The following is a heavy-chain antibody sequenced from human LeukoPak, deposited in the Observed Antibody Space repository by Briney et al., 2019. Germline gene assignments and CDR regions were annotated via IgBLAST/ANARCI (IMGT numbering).Heavy chain of an antibody. D-gene: IGHD3-22*01. V-gene: IGHV4-34*01. CDR1: GGSFGGYY. Sequence: SETLSLTCAVYGGSFGGYYWSWIRQPPGKGLEWIGEINHSGSTNYNPSLKSRVTISVDTSKNQFSLKLSSVTAADTAVYYCARGLSNGYYYEYYFDYWGQGTLVTVSS. CDR3: ARGLSNGYYYEYYFDY. J-gene: IGHJ4*02. CDR2: INHSGST.